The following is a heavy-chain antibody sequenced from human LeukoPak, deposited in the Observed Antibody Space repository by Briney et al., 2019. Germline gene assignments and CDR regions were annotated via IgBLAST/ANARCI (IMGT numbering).Heavy chain of an antibody. J-gene: IGHJ4*02. D-gene: IGHD3-10*01. Sequence: ASVNVSCKASGYTFTGYYMHWVRQAPGQGLEWMGWINPNSGGTNYAQKSQGRVTMTRDTSISTAYMELSRLRSDDTAVYYCAREIALLWFGEITRLFDYWGQGTLVTVSS. V-gene: IGHV1-2*02. CDR3: AREIALLWFGEITRLFDY. CDR1: GYTFTGYY. CDR2: INPNSGGT.